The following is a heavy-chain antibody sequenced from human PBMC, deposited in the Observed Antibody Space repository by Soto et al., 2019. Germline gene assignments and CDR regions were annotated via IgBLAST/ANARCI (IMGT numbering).Heavy chain of an antibody. V-gene: IGHV4-39*01. J-gene: IGHJ4*02. D-gene: IGHD3-22*01. Sequence: QLQLQESGPGLVKPSETLSLTCRVSDGSMNSDSSYWGWIRQPPGKGLEWIGVINHSGSTYHNLSLKGRVTMSVAASRNPFSLKLTSMTAADTAVYYCARLGGYVSVGYYYLWDSWGQGTLVTVSS. CDR2: INHSGST. CDR1: DGSMNSDSSY. CDR3: ARLGGYVSVGYYYLWDS.